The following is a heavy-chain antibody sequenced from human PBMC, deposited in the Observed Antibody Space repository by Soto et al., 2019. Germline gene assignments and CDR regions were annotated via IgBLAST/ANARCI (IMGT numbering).Heavy chain of an antibody. D-gene: IGHD2-21*02. CDR1: GASIRSSAY. Sequence: SETLSLTCTVSGASIRSSAYWGWIRQPPGKGLEWIGSIYYSGSTYYNPSLKSRVTISVDTSKNQFSLKLSSVTAADTAVYYCARHAPLRVVTAIREEGASIYYGMDGWGQGTTVTVSS. CDR2: IYYSGST. CDR3: ARHAPLRVVTAIREEGASIYYGMDG. V-gene: IGHV4-39*01. J-gene: IGHJ6*02.